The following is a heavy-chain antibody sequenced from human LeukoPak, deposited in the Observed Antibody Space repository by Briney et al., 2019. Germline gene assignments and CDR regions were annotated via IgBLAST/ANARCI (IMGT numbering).Heavy chain of an antibody. Sequence: GGCLRLSCAASGFPFSSYAMSWVRQAPGKGLERVAGVRGGGGTTYYADSVKGRFTISRDNSKNTLYLQMNSLRVEDTAVYYCAKVDRQFCTRTSCYQFDCWGQGTLVTVSS. D-gene: IGHD2-2*01. CDR1: GFPFSSYA. CDR3: AKVDRQFCTRTSCYQFDC. V-gene: IGHV3-23*01. CDR2: VRGGGGTT. J-gene: IGHJ4*02.